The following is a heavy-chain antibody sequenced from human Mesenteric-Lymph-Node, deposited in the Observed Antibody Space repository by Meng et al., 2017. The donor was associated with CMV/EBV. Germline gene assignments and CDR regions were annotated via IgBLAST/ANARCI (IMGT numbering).Heavy chain of an antibody. D-gene: IGHD5-12*01. Sequence: TCGVYGGSFSGYYWSWVRQPPGKGLEWIGEIYHSGSTNYNPSLKSRVTISVDKSKNQFSLKLSSVTAAETAVYYCARYSGYDEYYFDYWGQGTLVTVSS. V-gene: IGHV4-34*01. CDR3: ARYSGYDEYYFDY. CDR2: IYHSGST. J-gene: IGHJ4*02. CDR1: GGSFSGYY.